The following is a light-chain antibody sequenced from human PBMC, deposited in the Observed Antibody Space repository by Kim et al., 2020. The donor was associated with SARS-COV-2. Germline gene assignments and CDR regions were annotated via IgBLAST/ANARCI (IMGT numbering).Light chain of an antibody. CDR2: TAS. J-gene: IGKJ2*01. CDR1: QSINSY. V-gene: IGKV1-39*01. CDR3: QQSYSTPRT. Sequence: DIQMTQSPSSLSASVGDRVTITCGASQSINSYLNWYQQRPGKAPKLLIYTASSLQTGVPSRFSGSGSGTDFTLTISSLQPEDFATYYCQQSYSTPRTFGQGTKLEI.